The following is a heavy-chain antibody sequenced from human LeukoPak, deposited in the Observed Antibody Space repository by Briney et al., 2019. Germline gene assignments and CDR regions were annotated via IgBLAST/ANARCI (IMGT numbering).Heavy chain of an antibody. Sequence: PSETLSLTCTVSGGSISSSSYYWGWIRQPPGKGLEWIVSIYYSGSTYYNPSLKSRVTLSIDTSNNQFSLKLTSVTAADTALYYCARAPAGCGGTCPFDYWGQGTLITVSS. V-gene: IGHV4-39*07. CDR3: ARAPAGCGGTCPFDY. CDR1: GGSISSSSYY. CDR2: IYYSGST. D-gene: IGHD2-21*01. J-gene: IGHJ4*02.